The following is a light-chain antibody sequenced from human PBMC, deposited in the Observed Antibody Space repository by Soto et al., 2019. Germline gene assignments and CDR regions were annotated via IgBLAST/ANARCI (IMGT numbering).Light chain of an antibody. CDR1: QSITSSY. J-gene: IGKJ1*01. CDR3: QQYNSYPWT. V-gene: IGKV3-20*01. Sequence: EIVLTQSPGTLSLSPGERATLSCRASQSITSSYLAWYQQKPGQAPRLLIYGASRRATDIPDRFSGSGSGTEFTLTITSLQPDDFATYYCQQYNSYPWTFGQGTKVDIK. CDR2: GAS.